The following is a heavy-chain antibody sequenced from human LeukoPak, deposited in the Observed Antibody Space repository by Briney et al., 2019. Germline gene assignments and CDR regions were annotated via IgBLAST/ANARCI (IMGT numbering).Heavy chain of an antibody. D-gene: IGHD7-27*01. V-gene: IGHV3-48*02. J-gene: IGHJ3*02. Sequence: GGSLRLSYAPSGFTFSTYIMNWVRQAPGKGLEWISYIHSSSSIYYADSVKGRFTISRDNAKNSLYLQMNSLRDEDTAVYFCARGRLGAGSFDIWGQGTMVTVSS. CDR3: ARGRLGAGSFDI. CDR1: GFTFSTYI. CDR2: IHSSSSI.